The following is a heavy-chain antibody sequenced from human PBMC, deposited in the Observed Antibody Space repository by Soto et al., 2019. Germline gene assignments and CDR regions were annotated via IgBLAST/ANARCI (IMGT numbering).Heavy chain of an antibody. CDR1: GFTFSSYG. CDR3: ARVRSDSSGHRLDY. Sequence: GGSLRLSCAASGFTFSSYGMHWVRQAPGKGLEWVAVIWYDGSNKYYADSVKGRFTISRDNSKNTLYLQMNSLRAEDTAVYYCARVRSDSSGHRLDYWGQGTLVTVSS. V-gene: IGHV3-33*01. J-gene: IGHJ4*02. D-gene: IGHD3-22*01. CDR2: IWYDGSNK.